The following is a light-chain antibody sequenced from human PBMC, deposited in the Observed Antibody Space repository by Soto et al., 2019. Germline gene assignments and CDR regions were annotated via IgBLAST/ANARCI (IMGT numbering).Light chain of an antibody. CDR1: SSDIGGYDY. CDR3: NSYISGRSPVV. CDR2: DVS. V-gene: IGLV2-14*01. Sequence: QSVLTQPASLSGSPGQSITISCTGTSSDIGGYDYVSWYQQLPGKAPKLMIYDVSNRPSGVSYRFSGSKSGTSASLTISGLQAEDEADYYCNSYISGRSPVVFGGGTKLTVL. J-gene: IGLJ2*01.